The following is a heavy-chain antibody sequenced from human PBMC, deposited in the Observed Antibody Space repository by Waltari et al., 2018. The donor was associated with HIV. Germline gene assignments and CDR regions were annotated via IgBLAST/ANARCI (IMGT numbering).Heavy chain of an antibody. CDR3: ARRSYYDSSGYYFDY. CDR2: IYYSGST. D-gene: IGHD3-22*01. V-gene: IGHV4-39*01. CDR1: GGSISSSSYY. J-gene: IGHJ4*02. Sequence: QLQLQESGPGLVKPSETLSLTCTVSGGSISSSSYYWCWIRQPPGKGLEWIGSIYYSGSTYYNPSLKRRVTISGDTSKNQFSLKLSAVTAADTAVYYCARRSYYDSSGYYFDYWGQGTLVTVSS.